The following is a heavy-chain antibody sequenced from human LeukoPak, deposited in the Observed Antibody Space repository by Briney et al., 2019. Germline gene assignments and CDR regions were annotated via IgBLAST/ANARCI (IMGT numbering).Heavy chain of an antibody. CDR1: GYTFTSYD. CDR2: MNPNSGNT. J-gene: IGHJ4*02. D-gene: IGHD2-2*01. CDR3: ARYQLLYYFDY. V-gene: IGHV1-8*01. Sequence: ASVKVSCKASGYTFTSYDINWVRQATGQGLEWMGWMNPNSGNTGYAQKFQGRVTMTRDTSISTAFMELSSLRAEDTAVYYCARYQLLYYFDYWGQGTLVTVSS.